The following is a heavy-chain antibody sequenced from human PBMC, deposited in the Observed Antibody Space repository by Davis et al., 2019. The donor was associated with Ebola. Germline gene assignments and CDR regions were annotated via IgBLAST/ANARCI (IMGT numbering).Heavy chain of an antibody. CDR2: INHSGST. CDR3: ARRRFLEWLSQGPRAPSYYMDV. CDR1: GGSFSGYY. Sequence: PSETLSLTCAVYGGSFSGYYWSWIRQPPGKGLEWIGEINHSGSTNYNPSLKSRVTISVDTSKNQFSLKLSSVTAADTAVYYCARRRFLEWLSQGPRAPSYYMDVWGKGTTVTVSS. D-gene: IGHD3-3*01. V-gene: IGHV4-34*01. J-gene: IGHJ6*03.